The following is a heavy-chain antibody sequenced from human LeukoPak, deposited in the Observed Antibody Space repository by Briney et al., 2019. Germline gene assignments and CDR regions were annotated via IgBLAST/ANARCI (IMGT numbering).Heavy chain of an antibody. CDR3: ATRHHSRTYMVPLDS. CDR2: IYNGVNT. V-gene: IGHV4-61*01. Sequence: SETLSLTCTVSGASVSSASYWTWIRQPPGKGVEWIAHIYNGVNTNYNPSLKSRVTISVDTSKNQLSLNLISVTAADTAIYFCATRHHSRTYMVPLDSWGQGTLATVSS. CDR1: GASVSSASY. D-gene: IGHD3-10*01. J-gene: IGHJ4*02.